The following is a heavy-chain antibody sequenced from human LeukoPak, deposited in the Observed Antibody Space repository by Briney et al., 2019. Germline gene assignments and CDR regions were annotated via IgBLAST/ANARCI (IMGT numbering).Heavy chain of an antibody. CDR2: ISSSGSTI. V-gene: IGHV3-48*03. CDR3: ARDPGLYSDINWFDP. Sequence: AGGSLRLSCAASGFTFSSYEMNWVRQAPGKGLEWVSYISSSGSTIYYADSVKGRFTISRDNAKNSLYLQMNSLRAEDTAVYYCARDPGLYSDINWFDPWGQGTLVTVSS. CDR1: GFTFSSYE. D-gene: IGHD6-13*01. J-gene: IGHJ5*02.